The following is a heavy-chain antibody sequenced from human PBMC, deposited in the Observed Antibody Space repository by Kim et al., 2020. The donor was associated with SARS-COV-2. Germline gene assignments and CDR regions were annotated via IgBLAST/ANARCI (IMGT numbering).Heavy chain of an antibody. CDR2: DT. CDR3: ARTTVTTFPDAFDI. Sequence: DTRYSPSFQGQVTISADKSISTAYLQWSSLKASDTAMYYCARTTVTTFPDAFDIWGQGTMVTVSS. D-gene: IGHD4-17*01. V-gene: IGHV5-51*01. J-gene: IGHJ3*02.